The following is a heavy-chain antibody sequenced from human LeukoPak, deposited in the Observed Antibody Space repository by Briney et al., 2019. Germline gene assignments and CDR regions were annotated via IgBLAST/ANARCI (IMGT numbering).Heavy chain of an antibody. J-gene: IGHJ4*02. V-gene: IGHV3-30-3*01. D-gene: IGHD3-16*02. Sequence: GGSLRLSCAASGFTFSSYAMHWVRQAPGKGLEWVAVISYDGSNKYYADSVKGRFTISRDNSKNTLYLQMNSLRAEDTAVYYCARDLRGKAYDYVWGSYRYTTRGLGYWGQGTLVTVSS. CDR3: ARDLRGKAYDYVWGSYRYTTRGLGY. CDR1: GFTFSSYA. CDR2: ISYDGSNK.